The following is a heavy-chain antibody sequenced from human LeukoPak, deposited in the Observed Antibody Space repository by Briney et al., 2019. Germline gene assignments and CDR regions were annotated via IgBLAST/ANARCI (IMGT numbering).Heavy chain of an antibody. CDR3: TNFDY. CDR1: GLTFSSSD. V-gene: IGHV3-33*06. CDR2: INHDGTNT. Sequence: PGRSLRLSCTASGLTFSSSDMHWVRQAPGKGLDWVPLINHDGTNTYYADSVKGRFTISRDNSQNTLYLQMNSLRGEDTAVYYCTNFDYWGQGTLVTVSS. J-gene: IGHJ4*02.